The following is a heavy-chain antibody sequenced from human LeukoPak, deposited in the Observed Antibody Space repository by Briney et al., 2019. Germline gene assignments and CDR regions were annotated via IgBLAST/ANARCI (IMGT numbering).Heavy chain of an antibody. CDR2: INAGNGNT. CDR1: GGTFSSYA. Sequence: ASVKVSCKASGGTFSSYAISWVRQAPGQGLEWMGWINAGNGNTKYSQKFQGRVTITRDTSASTAYMELSSLRSEDTAVYYCARGPRVGIAVAGTYYYYYGMDVWGQGTTVTVSS. CDR3: ARGPRVGIAVAGTYYYYYGMDV. V-gene: IGHV1-3*01. J-gene: IGHJ6*02. D-gene: IGHD6-19*01.